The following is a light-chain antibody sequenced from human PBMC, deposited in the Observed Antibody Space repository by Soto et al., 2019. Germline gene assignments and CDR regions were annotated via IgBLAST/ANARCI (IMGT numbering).Light chain of an antibody. J-gene: IGKJ4*01. Sequence: VLTQSPATLSLSPGERATLSWRASESIGNYLAWYQQKLGQAPKLLIYDASHRAIGIPGRFSGDGSGTDFTLTISSLEPEDFAVYYCQWRSDWPPRLTFGGGTKVEIK. CDR3: QWRSDWPPRLT. V-gene: IGKV3-11*01. CDR2: DAS. CDR1: ESIGNY.